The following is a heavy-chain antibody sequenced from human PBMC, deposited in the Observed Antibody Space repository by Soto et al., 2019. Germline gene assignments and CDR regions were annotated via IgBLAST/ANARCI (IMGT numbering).Heavy chain of an antibody. CDR3: AKWDGYGDY. D-gene: IGHD5-18*01. V-gene: IGHV3-15*01. J-gene: IGHJ4*02. CDR2: IKSKSDCETA. CDR1: ELTFRNVW. Sequence: GGSLRLSCAASELTFRNVWMPLVRQATGKGLEWFCRIKSKSDCETADFAAPVKDIFTISRDNSKNTVYLQMKSLRVDDTAVFHCAKWDGYGDYGGQGTLVTV.